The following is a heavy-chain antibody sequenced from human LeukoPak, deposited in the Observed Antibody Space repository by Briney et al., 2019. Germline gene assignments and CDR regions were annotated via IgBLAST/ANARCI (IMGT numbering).Heavy chain of an antibody. J-gene: IGHJ6*02. Sequence: GGSLRLSCTASGFAFSSYAMHWVRQAPGKGLEWVAVISYDGSNKYYADSVKGRFTISRDNSKNTLYLQMNSLRAEDTAVYYCARGIAAAGFWENFYYYYYGMDVWGQGTTVTVSS. D-gene: IGHD6-13*01. V-gene: IGHV3-30-3*01. CDR3: ARGIAAAGFWENFYYYYYGMDV. CDR2: ISYDGSNK. CDR1: GFAFSSYA.